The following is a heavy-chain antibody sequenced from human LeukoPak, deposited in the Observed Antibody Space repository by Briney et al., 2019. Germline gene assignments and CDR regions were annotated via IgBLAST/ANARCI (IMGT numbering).Heavy chain of an antibody. J-gene: IGHJ4*02. V-gene: IGHV3-7*01. CDR1: GFTFSNYW. Sequence: GGSLRLSCAASGFTFSNYWVTWVRQAPGKGLEWVANIKQDGSRKYYVDSVKGRFTISRDNAKNSLYLQMNGLRAEDTAVYYCARDALVRTTWYYFDSWGQGTLVTVSS. CDR3: ARDALVRTTWYYFDS. CDR2: IKQDGSRK. D-gene: IGHD1-26*01.